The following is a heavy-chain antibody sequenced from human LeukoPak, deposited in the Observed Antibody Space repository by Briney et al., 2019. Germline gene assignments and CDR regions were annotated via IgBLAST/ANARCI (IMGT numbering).Heavy chain of an antibody. CDR1: GGSFSGYY. J-gene: IGHJ4*02. CDR2: INHSGST. CDR3: ARGLRGGVVVPAAIPIGY. Sequence: SETLSLTCAVYGGSFSGYYWSWIRQPPGKGLEWIGEINHSGSTNYNPSLKSRVTISVGTSKNQFSLKLSSVTAADTAVYYCARGLRGGVVVPAAIPIGYWGQGTLVTVSS. V-gene: IGHV4-34*01. D-gene: IGHD2-2*01.